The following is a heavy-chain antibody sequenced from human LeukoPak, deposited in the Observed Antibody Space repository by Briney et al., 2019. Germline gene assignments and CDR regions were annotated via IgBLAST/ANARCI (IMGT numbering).Heavy chain of an antibody. CDR3: TRGSSSQYFQH. Sequence: ASVKVSCKASNYTFSNYPNSWVRQAPGQRLEWLGWISAYSGHTNYTQKVQGRVTMTTDRSTSTAYMELASLRPDDTAIYYCTRGSSSQYFQHWGQGTLVTVSS. D-gene: IGHD6-6*01. J-gene: IGHJ1*01. CDR2: ISAYSGHT. V-gene: IGHV1-18*01. CDR1: NYTFSNYP.